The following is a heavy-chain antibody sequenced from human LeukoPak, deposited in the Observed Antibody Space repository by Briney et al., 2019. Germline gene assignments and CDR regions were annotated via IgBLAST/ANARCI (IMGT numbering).Heavy chain of an antibody. D-gene: IGHD2-2*01. CDR2: IIPIFGIA. V-gene: IGHV1-69*15. CDR3: ARDSHCSSTSCYAEAFDI. J-gene: IGHJ3*02. Sequence: ASVKVSCKASGGTFSSYAISWVRQAPGQGLEWMGRIIPIFGIANYAQKFQGRVTITADESTSTAYMELSSLRSEDTAVYYCARDSHCSSTSCYAEAFDIWGQGTMVTVSS. CDR1: GGTFSSYA.